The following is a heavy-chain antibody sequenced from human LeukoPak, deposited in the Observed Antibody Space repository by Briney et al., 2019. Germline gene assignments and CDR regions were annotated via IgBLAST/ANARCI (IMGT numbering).Heavy chain of an antibody. CDR2: INPNSGGT. CDR1: GYTFTGYY. J-gene: IGHJ4*02. CDR3: ARGGRYCSSTSCYQSYFDY. V-gene: IGHV1-2*02. Sequence: ASVKVSCKASGYTFTGYYMHWVRQAPGQGLEWMGWINPNSGGTNYAQKFQGRVTLTRDTSITTAYMELSRLRSDDTAVYYCARGGRYCSSTSCYQSYFDYWGQGTLVTVSS. D-gene: IGHD2-2*01.